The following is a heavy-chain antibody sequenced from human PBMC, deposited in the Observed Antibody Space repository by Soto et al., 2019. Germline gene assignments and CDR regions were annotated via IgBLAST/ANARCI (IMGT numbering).Heavy chain of an antibody. CDR2: INPNSGGT. V-gene: IGHV1-2*04. J-gene: IGHJ6*02. D-gene: IGHD2-15*01. CDR1: GYTFTGYY. Sequence: ASVKVSCKASGYTFTGYYMHWVRQAPGQGLEWMGWINPNSGGTNYAQKFQGWVTMTRDTSISTAYMELSRLRSDDTAVYYCARDLRTTLGFCSGGSCSHSDTYYYYYGMDVWGQGTTVTV. CDR3: ARDLRTTLGFCSGGSCSHSDTYYYYYGMDV.